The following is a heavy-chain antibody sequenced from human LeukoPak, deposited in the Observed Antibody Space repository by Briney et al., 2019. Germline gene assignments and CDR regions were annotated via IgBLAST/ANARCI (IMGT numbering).Heavy chain of an antibody. V-gene: IGHV4-30-2*01. CDR3: ANADRFCSGSCHVPDAFDF. CDR1: GASISSGDYF. CDR2: IFDSGRT. Sequence: PSETLSLTCTVSGASISSGDYFWTWIRQPPEKGLEWIGYIFDSGRTDFNPSLKSRVTISVDRSKNQFSLRLSSVTAADTAVYYCANADRFCSGSCHVPDAFDFWGQGTMVTVSS. D-gene: IGHD2-15*01. J-gene: IGHJ3*01.